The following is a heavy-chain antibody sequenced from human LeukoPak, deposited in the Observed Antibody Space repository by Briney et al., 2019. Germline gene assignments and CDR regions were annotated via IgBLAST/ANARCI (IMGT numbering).Heavy chain of an antibody. Sequence: GGSLRLSCAASGFTFSSYAMSWVRQAPGRGLEWVSAISSGGGATYYADSVKGRFTISRDDSRTTLYLQLNSLRAEDTAVYYCAKDPYYYYDSSGYPGHDAFDIWGQGTMVTVSS. CDR2: ISSGGGAT. CDR3: AKDPYYYYDSSGYPGHDAFDI. CDR1: GFTFSSYA. J-gene: IGHJ3*02. V-gene: IGHV3-23*01. D-gene: IGHD3-22*01.